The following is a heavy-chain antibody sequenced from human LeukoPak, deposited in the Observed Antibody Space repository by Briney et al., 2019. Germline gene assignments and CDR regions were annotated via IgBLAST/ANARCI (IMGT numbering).Heavy chain of an antibody. Sequence: GSVKVSCKASGYTFTSYGISWVRQAPGQGLEWMGWISAYNANTNYAQKLQGRVTVTRDTSTSTAYMELRSLRSDDTAVYYCARDVLWFGELLTPGYWGQGTLVTVSS. J-gene: IGHJ4*02. CDR3: ARDVLWFGELLTPGY. CDR2: ISAYNANT. V-gene: IGHV1-18*01. D-gene: IGHD3-10*01. CDR1: GYTFTSYG.